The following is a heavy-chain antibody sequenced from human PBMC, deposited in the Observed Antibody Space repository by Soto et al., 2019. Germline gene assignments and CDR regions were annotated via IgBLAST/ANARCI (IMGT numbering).Heavy chain of an antibody. J-gene: IGHJ6*02. V-gene: IGHV5-10-1*01. D-gene: IGHD1-7*01. Sequence: PGESLKISCKGSGYSFTSYWISWVRQMPGKGLEWMGRIDPSDSYTNYSPSFQGHVTISADKSISTAYLQWSSLKASDTAMYYCARSVGTGTTYYYGMDVWGQGTTVTVSS. CDR1: GYSFTSYW. CDR2: IDPSDSYT. CDR3: ARSVGTGTTYYYGMDV.